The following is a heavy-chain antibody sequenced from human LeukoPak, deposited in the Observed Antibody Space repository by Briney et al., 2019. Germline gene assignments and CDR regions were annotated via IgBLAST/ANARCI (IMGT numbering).Heavy chain of an antibody. D-gene: IGHD3-10*01. CDR2: INPSGGST. CDR3: ASQSGFYGSGSYYNTRYNWFDP. Sequence: GASVKVSCKASGYTFTSYYMHWVRQAPGQGLEWMGIINPSGGSTSYAQKFQGRVTMTRDMSTSTAYMELSSLRSEDTTVYYCASQSGFYGSGSYYNTRYNWFDPWGQGTLVTVSS. J-gene: IGHJ5*02. CDR1: GYTFTSYY. V-gene: IGHV1-46*01.